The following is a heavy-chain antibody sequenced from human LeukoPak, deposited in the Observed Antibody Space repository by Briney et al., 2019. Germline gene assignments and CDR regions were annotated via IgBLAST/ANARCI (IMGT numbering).Heavy chain of an antibody. CDR1: GGSISSYY. Sequence: PSETLSLTCTVSGGSISSYYWSWIRQPPGKGLEWIGYIYYSGSTNYNPSLKSRVTISVDTSKNQFSLKLSSVTAADTAVYYCARGRRSSGNDAFDIWGQGTMVTVSS. V-gene: IGHV4-59*01. D-gene: IGHD6-19*01. CDR3: ARGRRSSGNDAFDI. J-gene: IGHJ3*02. CDR2: IYYSGST.